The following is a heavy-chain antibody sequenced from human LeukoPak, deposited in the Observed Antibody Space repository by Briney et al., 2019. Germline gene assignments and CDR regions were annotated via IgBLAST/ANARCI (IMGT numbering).Heavy chain of an antibody. J-gene: IGHJ4*02. CDR3: ARDSPQLGYFDY. V-gene: IGHV3-7*01. Sequence: GGSLRLSCAAPGFTFSSYWMSWVRQAPGKGLEWVANIKQDGSEKYYVDSVKGRFTISRDNVKNSLYLQMNGLRAEDTAVYYCARDSPQLGYFDYWGQGTLVTVSP. D-gene: IGHD2-2*01. CDR1: GFTFSSYW. CDR2: IKQDGSEK.